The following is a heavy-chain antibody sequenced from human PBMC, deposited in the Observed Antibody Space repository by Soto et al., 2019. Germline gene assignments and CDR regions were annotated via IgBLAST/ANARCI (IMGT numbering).Heavy chain of an antibody. CDR1: GFTFSSYS. CDR2: ISSSSSTI. D-gene: IGHD3-3*01. Sequence: EVQLVESGGGLVQPGGSLRLSCAASGFTFSSYSMNWVRQAPGKGLEWVSYISSSSSTIYYADSVKGRFTSSRDNAKNSLYLQMNSLRAEDTAVYSCVRGRVVTTPGPNFDYWGQGTLVTVSS. J-gene: IGHJ4*02. CDR3: VRGRVVTTPGPNFDY. V-gene: IGHV3-48*01.